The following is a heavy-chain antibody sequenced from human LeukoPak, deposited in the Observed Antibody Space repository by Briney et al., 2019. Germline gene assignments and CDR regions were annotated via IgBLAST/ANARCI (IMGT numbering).Heavy chain of an antibody. J-gene: IGHJ4*02. V-gene: IGHV4-59*01. D-gene: IGHD5-18*01. CDR2: IYYSGST. CDR3: ARARYSYALNFDY. CDR1: GGSISSYY. Sequence: SETLSLTCTVSGGSISSYYWSWIRQPPGKGLEWFGYIYYSGSTNYNPSLKSRVTISVDTSKNQFSLKLSSVTAADTAVYYCARARYSYALNFDYWGQGTLVTVSS.